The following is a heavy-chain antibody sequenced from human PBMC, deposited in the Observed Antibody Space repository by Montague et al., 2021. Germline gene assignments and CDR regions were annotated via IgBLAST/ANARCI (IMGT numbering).Heavy chain of an antibody. Sequence: SESLSLTCTVSGGSVSSSSYYWGWIRQPPGKGLEWIGSIYYSGSTYYNPSLKSRVTISVDTSKNQFSLKLSSVTAADTAVYYCATWPAYSTTWYYFDSWGQGTQVIVSS. J-gene: IGHJ4*02. D-gene: IGHD2/OR15-2a*01. V-gene: IGHV4-39*07. CDR3: ATWPAYSTTWYYFDS. CDR2: IYYSGST. CDR1: GGSVSSSSYY.